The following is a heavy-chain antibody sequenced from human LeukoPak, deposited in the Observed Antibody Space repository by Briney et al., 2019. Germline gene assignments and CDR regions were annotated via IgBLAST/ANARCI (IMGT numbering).Heavy chain of an antibody. J-gene: IGHJ4*02. CDR1: GFSLRTPGVG. CDR3: AHKGRGSGMYIM. CDR2: NYWNNDK. D-gene: IGHD3-10*01. V-gene: IGHV2-5*01. Sequence: SGPTLVNPTQTLTLTCTFSGFSLRTPGVGVAWIRQSPGKALEWLSINYWNNDKSYSSSLKSSLPITKDTSKNQVVLVMTNMDPVDTATYYCAHKGRGSGMYIMWGQGTLVTVSA.